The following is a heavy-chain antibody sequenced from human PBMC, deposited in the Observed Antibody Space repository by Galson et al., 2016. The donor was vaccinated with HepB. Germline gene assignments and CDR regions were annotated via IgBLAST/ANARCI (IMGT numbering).Heavy chain of an antibody. CDR3: ARDPYSNVWLDY. CDR1: GFTLDDCA. D-gene: IGHD6-19*01. J-gene: IGHJ4*02. CDR2: ITWNSGIT. Sequence: SLRLSCAASGFTLDDCAMHWVRQAPGKGLEWVSGITWNSGITDYADSVKGRFTISRDNAKNSLYLQMNSLSAEDTALYFCARDPYSNVWLDYWGQGTLVTVSS. V-gene: IGHV3-9*01.